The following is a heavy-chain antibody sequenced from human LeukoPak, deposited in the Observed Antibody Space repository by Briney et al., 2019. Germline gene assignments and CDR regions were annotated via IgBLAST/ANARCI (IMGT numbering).Heavy chain of an antibody. CDR2: ISAYNGNT. CDR3: ARVVYNFDY. CDR1: GYTFSSYG. D-gene: IGHD1-14*01. V-gene: IGHV1-18*01. Sequence: ASVKVSCNASGYTFSSYGISWVPQAPGQGLEWMGWISAYNGNTNYAQRLQGRVTMTTDTSTSTAYMELRSLRSDDTAVYYCARVVYNFDYWGQGTLVTVSS. J-gene: IGHJ4*02.